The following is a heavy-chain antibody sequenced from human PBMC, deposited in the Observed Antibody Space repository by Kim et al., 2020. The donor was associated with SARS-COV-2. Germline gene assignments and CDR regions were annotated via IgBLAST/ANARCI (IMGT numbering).Heavy chain of an antibody. CDR3: VRDRMGGAFDM. V-gene: IGHV3-48*02. J-gene: IGHJ3*02. Sequence: GVSLRLSCATSGFTFSAYDMNWVRQAPGKGLEWLSFITKSSTTIYYADSVEGRFTISRDNAKNSLFLQMNSLRDEDTALYYCVRDRMGGAFDMWGQGTM. CDR2: ITKSSTTI. CDR1: GFTFSAYD. D-gene: IGHD3-16*01.